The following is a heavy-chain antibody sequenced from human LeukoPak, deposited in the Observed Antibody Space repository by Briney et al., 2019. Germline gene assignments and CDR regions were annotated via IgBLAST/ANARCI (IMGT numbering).Heavy chain of an antibody. D-gene: IGHD3-22*01. CDR2: IRYDGSNK. Sequence: PGGSLRLSCAASGFTFSSYGMHWARQAPGKGLEWVAFIRYDGSNKYYADSVKGRFTISRDNSKNTLYLQMNSLRAEDTAVYYCASAYYYDSSGPSRARAFDIWGQGTMVTVSS. V-gene: IGHV3-30*02. J-gene: IGHJ3*02. CDR3: ASAYYYDSSGPSRARAFDI. CDR1: GFTFSSYG.